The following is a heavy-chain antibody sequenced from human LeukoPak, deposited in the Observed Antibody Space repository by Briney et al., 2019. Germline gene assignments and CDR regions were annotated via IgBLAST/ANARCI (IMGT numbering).Heavy chain of an antibody. J-gene: IGHJ4*02. V-gene: IGHV3-7*01. CDR1: GFTFSSYW. D-gene: IGHD1-1*01. Sequence: SGGSLRFSCAASGFTFSSYWLSWVRQAPGKGLEWVANIKEDGSEKYYVDSVKGRFTISRDNAKNSLYLQMNSLRAEDTAVYYCARDPHDNWNGVDYWGQGTLVTVSS. CDR2: IKEDGSEK. CDR3: ARDPHDNWNGVDY.